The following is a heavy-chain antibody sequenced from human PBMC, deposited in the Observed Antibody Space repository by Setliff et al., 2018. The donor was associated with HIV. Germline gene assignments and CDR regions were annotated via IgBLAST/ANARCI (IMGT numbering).Heavy chain of an antibody. CDR2: IYDSGIT. J-gene: IGHJ4*02. CDR1: GGSISSNKW. D-gene: IGHD2-21*02. V-gene: IGHV4-4*02. CDR3: ARELYGGNSRPFDY. Sequence: SETLSLTCAVSGGSISSNKWWSWVRQPPGKGLEWIGYIYDSGITDHNPSLEGRLTMSVDTSKNQVSLRLKSVTTADTAVYFCARELYGGNSRPFDYWGQGALVTVSS.